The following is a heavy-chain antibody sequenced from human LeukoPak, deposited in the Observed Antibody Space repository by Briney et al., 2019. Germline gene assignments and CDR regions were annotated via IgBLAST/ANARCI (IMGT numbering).Heavy chain of an antibody. CDR1: GFTYDDYA. D-gene: IGHD1-26*01. Sequence: GGSLRLSCIASGFTYDDYAMHWVRQPPGKGLEWVAGINWNGLSIGYADSVKGRFTISRDNAKNSLYLHMNIVRPKDMALYYCAKVRSGSLLGAFDIWGQGTRVTVSS. V-gene: IGHV3-9*03. CDR3: AKVRSGSLLGAFDI. J-gene: IGHJ3*02. CDR2: INWNGLSI.